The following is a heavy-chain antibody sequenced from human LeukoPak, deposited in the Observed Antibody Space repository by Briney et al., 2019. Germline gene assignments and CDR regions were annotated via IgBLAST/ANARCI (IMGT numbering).Heavy chain of an antibody. V-gene: IGHV4-34*01. CDR2: INHSGST. CDR1: GGSFSGYY. CDR3: ANLPRSSGWYGEAAFDI. Sequence: SETLSLTCAVYGGSFSGYYWSWIRQPPGKGLEWIGEINHSGSTNYNPSLKSQVTISVDTSKNQFSLKLSSVTAADTAVYYCANLPRSSGWYGEAAFDIWGQGTMVTVSS. D-gene: IGHD6-19*01. J-gene: IGHJ3*02.